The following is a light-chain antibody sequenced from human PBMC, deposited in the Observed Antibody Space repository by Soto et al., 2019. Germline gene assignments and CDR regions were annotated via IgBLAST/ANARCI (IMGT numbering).Light chain of an antibody. CDR2: GAS. J-gene: IGKJ5*01. CDR3: QQCAFSQPIT. Sequence: IVLTQSPGTLSLSPGERATLFCRASQSMSNYLAWYQQKPGQAPRLLIYGASSRAAGVPDRFSGSGSGTDITLTISRLEPEDFAVYYCQQCAFSQPITFGQGTRLEIK. CDR1: QSMSNY. V-gene: IGKV3-20*01.